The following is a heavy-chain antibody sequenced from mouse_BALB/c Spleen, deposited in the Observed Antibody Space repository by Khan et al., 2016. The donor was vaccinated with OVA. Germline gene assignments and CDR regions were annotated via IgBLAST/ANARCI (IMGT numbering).Heavy chain of an antibody. CDR3: ARLAYYYDSEGFAY. D-gene: IGHD1-1*01. CDR1: GFTFSTYG. V-gene: IGHV5-6*01. J-gene: IGHJ3*01. CDR2: ISSGGSYT. Sequence: EVQLVESGGDLVKPEGSLKLSCAASGFTFSTYGMSWVRQTPDKRLEWVATISSGGSYTYYQDSVQGRFTISSDNAKNTLYLQMSSLKSEDKALFYCARLAYYYDSEGFAYWGQGTLVTVSA.